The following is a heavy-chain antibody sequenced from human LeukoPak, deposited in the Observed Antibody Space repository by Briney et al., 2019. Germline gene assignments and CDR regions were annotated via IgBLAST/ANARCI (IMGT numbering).Heavy chain of an antibody. CDR1: GYTFTSYF. CDR3: AKGIAAAAPFDY. V-gene: IGHV1-18*04. J-gene: IGHJ4*02. D-gene: IGHD6-13*01. CDR2: ISAYNGNT. Sequence: GASVKVSCKASGYTFTSYFMHWVRQAPGQGLEWMGWISAYNGNTNYAQKLQGRVTMTTDTSTSTAYMELRSLRSDDTAVYYCAKGIAAAAPFDYWGQGTLVTVSS.